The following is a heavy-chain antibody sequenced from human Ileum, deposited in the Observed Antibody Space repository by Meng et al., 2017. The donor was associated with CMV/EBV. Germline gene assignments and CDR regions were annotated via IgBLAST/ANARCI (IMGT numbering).Heavy chain of an antibody. CDR2: IYWNNDK. V-gene: IGHV2-5*01. D-gene: IGHD3-10*01. Sequence: SLSTDRVCVDWIRQPPRKPLESLALIYWNNDKRYSTSLKGKLNITKDTSNNHVDITMTNMDPVDTATYYCAHSRQQLWFGESYSWFDPWGQGTLVTVSS. CDR1: SLSTDRVC. CDR3: AHSRQQLWFGESYSWFDP. J-gene: IGHJ5*02.